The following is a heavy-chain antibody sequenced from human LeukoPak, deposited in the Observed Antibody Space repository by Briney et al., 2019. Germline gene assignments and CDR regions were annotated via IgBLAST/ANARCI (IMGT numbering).Heavy chain of an antibody. D-gene: IGHD4-17*01. CDR2: IYHSGST. CDR3: ARVTGVGRRVTTGLDY. V-gene: IGHV4-38-2*01. CDR1: GYPISSGYY. Sequence: PSETLSLTCAVSGYPISSGYYWGWIRPPPGKGLEWIGSIYHSGSTYYNPSLKSRVTISVDTSKNQFSLKLSSVTAADTAVYYCARVTGVGRRVTTGLDYWGQGTLVTVSS. J-gene: IGHJ4*02.